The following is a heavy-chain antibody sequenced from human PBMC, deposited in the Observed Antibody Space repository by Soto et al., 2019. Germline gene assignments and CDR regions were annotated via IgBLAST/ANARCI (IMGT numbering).Heavy chain of an antibody. D-gene: IGHD3-10*01. CDR2: ISGGGDTT. CDR3: AKGRSGSGSLTPRVDF. CDR1: GFTFNNYA. Sequence: EVQLLASGGGLVQPGGSLRLSCAASGFTFNNYAMTWFRQALGKGLEWVSAISGGGDTTSYADSVKGRFTVSRDGSKHTLYLQMSSLRAEDTAIYYCAKGRSGSGSLTPRVDFWGQGTLVTVSS. V-gene: IGHV3-23*01. J-gene: IGHJ4*02.